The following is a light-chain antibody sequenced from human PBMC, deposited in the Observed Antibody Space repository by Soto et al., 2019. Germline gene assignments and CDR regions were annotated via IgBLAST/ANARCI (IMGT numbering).Light chain of an antibody. CDR2: GAS. V-gene: IGKV3-20*01. J-gene: IGKJ2*02. CDR3: HQYADSRT. Sequence: EIVLTQSPGILSLSLGERATLSCRASQTVWSSYLAWFQHKPGQAPRLLIYGASRRATGIPDRFTGSGSGKDFTLTISRLEPEDFAVYYCHQYADSRTFGQGPKLEIK. CDR1: QTVWSSY.